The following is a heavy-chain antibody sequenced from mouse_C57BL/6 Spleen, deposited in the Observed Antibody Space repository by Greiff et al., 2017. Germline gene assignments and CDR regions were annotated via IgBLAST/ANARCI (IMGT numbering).Heavy chain of an antibody. CDR3: ARGYYGSSSYYFDY. Sequence: EVKLMESGPGLVKPSQSLSLTCSVTGYSITSGYYWNWIRQFPGNKLEWMGYISYDGSNNYNPSLKNRISITRDTSKNQFFLKLNSVTTDDTATFYCARGYYGSSSYYFDYWGQGTTLTVSS. D-gene: IGHD1-1*01. V-gene: IGHV3-6*01. J-gene: IGHJ2*01. CDR1: GYSITSGYY. CDR2: ISYDGSN.